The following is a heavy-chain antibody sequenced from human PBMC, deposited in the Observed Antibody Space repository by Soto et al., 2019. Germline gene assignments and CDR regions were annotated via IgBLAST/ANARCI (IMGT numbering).Heavy chain of an antibody. D-gene: IGHD2-2*01. CDR2: ISGGGYNK. CDR3: AKDRGSSSTCFDY. V-gene: IGHV3-23*01. Sequence: EVRLLESGGGLVQTGGSLRLSCAASGFTFSSFGMNWVRQAPGKGLEWLAVISGGGYNKYYAESVKGRFAISRDNSENMAFLQMDTLTADVTAVYYCAKDRGSSSTCFDYWGPGVLVTVSS. J-gene: IGHJ4*02. CDR1: GFTFSSFG.